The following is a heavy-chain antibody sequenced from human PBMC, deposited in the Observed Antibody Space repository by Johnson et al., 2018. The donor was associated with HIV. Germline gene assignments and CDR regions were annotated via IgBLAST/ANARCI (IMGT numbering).Heavy chain of an antibody. J-gene: IGHJ3*02. D-gene: IGHD2-2*03. CDR2: IHYDGSNK. CDR3: ALDHGYCSSTSCYGDDAFDI. V-gene: IGHV3-30*02. Sequence: QVQLVESGGGVVQPGGSLRLSCAASGFTFSSYGMHWVRQAPGKGLEWVAFIHYDGSNKYYADSVKGRFTISRDNAKNSLYLQMNSLRAEDTAVYYCALDHGYCSSTSCYGDDAFDIWGQGTMVTVSS. CDR1: GFTFSSYG.